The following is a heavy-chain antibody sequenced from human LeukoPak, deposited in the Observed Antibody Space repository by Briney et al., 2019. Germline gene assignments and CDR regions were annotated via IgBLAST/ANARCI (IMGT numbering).Heavy chain of an antibody. J-gene: IGHJ4*02. V-gene: IGHV4-59*01. CDR2: IYYSGST. CDR3: ARVTGYTIEDYFDY. CDR1: GGSISSYY. D-gene: IGHD3-9*01. Sequence: HPSETLSLTCTVSGGSISSYYWSWIRQPPGKGLEWIGDIYYSGSTNYNPSLKSRVTISVKTSKNQFSLKLRSVTAADTAVYYCARVTGYTIEDYFDYWGQGTLVTVSS.